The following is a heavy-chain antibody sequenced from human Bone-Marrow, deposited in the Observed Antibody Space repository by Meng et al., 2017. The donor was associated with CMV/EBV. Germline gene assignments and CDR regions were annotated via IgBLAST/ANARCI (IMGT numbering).Heavy chain of an antibody. CDR2: ISSSGSTI. D-gene: IGHD3-10*01. J-gene: IGHJ4*02. Sequence: GGSLRLSCIASGFIFSDYSLNWVRQAPGKGLEWVSYISSSGSTIYYADSVKGRFTISRDNAKNSLYLQMNSLRAEDTAVYYCARDNHGSGIDYWGQGTLVTVSS. CDR1: GFIFSDYS. CDR3: ARDNHGSGIDY. V-gene: IGHV3-48*03.